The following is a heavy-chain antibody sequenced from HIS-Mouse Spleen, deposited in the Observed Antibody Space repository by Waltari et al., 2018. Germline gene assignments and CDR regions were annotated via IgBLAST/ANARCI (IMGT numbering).Heavy chain of an antibody. CDR2: IYYSGST. CDR3: ARIVAATDDAFDI. V-gene: IGHV4-59*08. D-gene: IGHD2-15*01. J-gene: IGHJ3*02. Sequence: QVQLQESGPGLVKPSETLSLTCTVSGGSISSYYWSWIRQPPGKGLEWIGYIYYSGSTTYNPPLKSRVTISVDTSKNQFSLKLSSVTAADTAVYYCARIVAATDDAFDIWGQGTMVTVSS. CDR1: GGSISSYY.